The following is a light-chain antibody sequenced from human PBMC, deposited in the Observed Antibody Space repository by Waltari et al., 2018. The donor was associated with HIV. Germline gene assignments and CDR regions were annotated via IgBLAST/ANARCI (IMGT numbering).Light chain of an antibody. V-gene: IGKV3-15*01. Sequence: EIVMTQSPPTLSVSPGQRVTLSCSASQTISAKVAWYQQRPGQAPRRLIYEAATRPTGIPARFSGSGSGTEFTLTISSLQSEDFATYFCQQYDSGPRGITFGQGTMLEIK. CDR2: EAA. J-gene: IGKJ2*01. CDR3: QQYDSGPRGIT. CDR1: QTISAK.